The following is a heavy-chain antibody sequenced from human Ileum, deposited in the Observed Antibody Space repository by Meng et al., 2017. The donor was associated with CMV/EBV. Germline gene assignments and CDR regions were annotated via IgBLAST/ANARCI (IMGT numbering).Heavy chain of an antibody. Sequence: SLKIPCAVSGFSFRAYAMHWVRQAPGKGLEWVSGSSWDSVHIGYADSVMGRFTISRDNGKNSLFLQMNSLRPEDTGLYYCARQTDYSNAIDYWGKGTLVTVSS. CDR2: SSWDSVHI. V-gene: IGHV3-9*01. CDR3: ARQTDYSNAIDY. CDR1: GFSFRAYA. D-gene: IGHD4-11*01. J-gene: IGHJ4*02.